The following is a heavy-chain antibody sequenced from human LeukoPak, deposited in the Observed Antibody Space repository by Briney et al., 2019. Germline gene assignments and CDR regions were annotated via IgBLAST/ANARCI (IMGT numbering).Heavy chain of an antibody. J-gene: IGHJ5*02. CDR3: ARDNSVGETAWWFDP. CDR1: GYTFTSYY. CDR2: ISPSGGST. D-gene: IGHD1-26*01. V-gene: IGHV1-46*01. Sequence: ASVKVSCKASGYTFTSYYMHWVRQAPGQGPEWMGVISPSGGSTTYAQKFQGRVTLTRDMSTSTDYLELSSLRSEDTAVYYCARDNSVGETAWWFDPWGQGTLVTVSS.